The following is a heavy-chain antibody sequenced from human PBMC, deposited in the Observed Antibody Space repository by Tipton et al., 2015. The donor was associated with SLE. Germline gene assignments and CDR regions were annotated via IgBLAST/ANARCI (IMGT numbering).Heavy chain of an antibody. D-gene: IGHD2-21*01. V-gene: IGHV4-59*12. CDR1: GGSIGNYY. CDR3: ARLYCGGDCYPLDY. CDR2: VYYSGST. J-gene: IGHJ4*02. Sequence: LRLSCTVSGGSIGNYYWSWIRQPPGKGLEWIGSVYYSGSTYYSPSLKSRVTISVDTSKKQFSLKLGSVTAADTAVYYCARLYCGGDCYPLDYWGQGILVIVSS.